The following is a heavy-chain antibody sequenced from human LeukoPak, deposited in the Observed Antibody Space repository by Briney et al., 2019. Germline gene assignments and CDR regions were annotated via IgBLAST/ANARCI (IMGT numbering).Heavy chain of an antibody. CDR2: YYYSGST. CDR1: GGSISSYY. V-gene: IGHV4-59*01. J-gene: IGHJ4*02. Sequence: SETLSLTCTVSGGSISSYYWSWIRQPPGKGLEWIGYYYYSGSTNYNPSLKSRVTISVDTSKNQFSLKLSSVTAADTAVYYCASSPSTIYYYGSGSFDYWGQGTLVTVSS. CDR3: ASSPSTIYYYGSGSFDY. D-gene: IGHD3-10*01.